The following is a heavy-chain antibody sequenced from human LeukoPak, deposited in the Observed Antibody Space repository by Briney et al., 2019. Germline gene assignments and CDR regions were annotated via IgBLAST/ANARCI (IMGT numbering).Heavy chain of an antibody. CDR3: ARVGRYCNGGNCYLIDYFDY. CDR1: GDSVSSNGAA. Sequence: SQTLSLTFAISGDSVSSNGAAWTWIRQSPSRGLEWLGRTYYRSKRYNDYAVSVKSRITISADTSTNQFSLQLNSVTPEDTAVYYCARVGRYCNGGNCYLIDYFDYWDQGTLVTVSS. J-gene: IGHJ4*02. CDR2: TYYRSKRYN. V-gene: IGHV6-1*01. D-gene: IGHD2-15*01.